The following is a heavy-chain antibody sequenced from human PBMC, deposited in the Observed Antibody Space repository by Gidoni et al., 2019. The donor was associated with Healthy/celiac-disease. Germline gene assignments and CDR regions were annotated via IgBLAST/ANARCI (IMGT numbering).Heavy chain of an antibody. CDR3: ARPLYYYDSRGGAFDI. Sequence: QVQLQQWGAGLLKPSETLSLTCAVYGGSFSGYYWSWIRQPPGKGLEWIGEINHSGSTNYNPSLKSRVTISVDTSKNQFSLKLSSVTAADTAVYYCARPLYYYDSRGGAFDIWGQGTMVTVSS. CDR1: GGSFSGYY. V-gene: IGHV4-34*01. CDR2: INHSGST. D-gene: IGHD3-22*01. J-gene: IGHJ3*02.